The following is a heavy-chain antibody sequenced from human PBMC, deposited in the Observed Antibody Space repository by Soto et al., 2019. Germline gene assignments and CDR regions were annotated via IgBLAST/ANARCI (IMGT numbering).Heavy chain of an antibody. D-gene: IGHD2-8*02. Sequence: QVQLVESGGGVVQPGRSLRLSCAVSGFTVSTYGMHWVRQAPGKGLEWVAVISRDGGTKYYADSVKGRFTISRDNSRNRRFLEMNRLRGDDMAVYSCTGEVASGYWGQASLFTVSS. V-gene: IGHV3-30*03. CDR1: GFTVSTYG. J-gene: IGHJ4*02. CDR2: ISRDGGTK. CDR3: TGEVASGY.